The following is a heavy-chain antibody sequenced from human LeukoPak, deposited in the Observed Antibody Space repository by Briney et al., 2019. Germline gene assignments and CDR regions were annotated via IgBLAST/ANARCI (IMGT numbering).Heavy chain of an antibody. CDR3: ARDGGYCSSTSCFYYFDY. D-gene: IGHD2-2*01. V-gene: IGHV3-30*01. Sequence: VRSLRLSCAASGFTFSSYAMHWVRQAPGKGLDGVAVISYVGSNKYYAVSVKGRFTIPRDNSKNTLYLQMNSLRAEDTAVYYCARDGGYCSSTSCFYYFDYWGQGTLVTVSS. CDR1: GFTFSSYA. J-gene: IGHJ4*02. CDR2: ISYVGSNK.